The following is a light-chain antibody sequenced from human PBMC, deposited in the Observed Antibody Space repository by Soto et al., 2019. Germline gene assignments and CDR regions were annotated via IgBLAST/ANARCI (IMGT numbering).Light chain of an antibody. CDR1: QGISSY. V-gene: IGKV1-8*01. Sequence: AIRMTQSPSSLSASTGDRVTITCRASQGISSYLAWYQQKPGKAPKLLIYAASTLQSGVPSRFSGSGSGTDFTLTINSLQPDDFATYYCQHYNRYSATFGQGTKVDIK. CDR3: QHYNRYSAT. CDR2: AAS. J-gene: IGKJ1*01.